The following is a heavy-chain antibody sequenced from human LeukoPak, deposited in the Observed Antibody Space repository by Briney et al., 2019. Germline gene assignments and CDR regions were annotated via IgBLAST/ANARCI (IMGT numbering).Heavy chain of an antibody. CDR1: GFSFSTYS. J-gene: IGHJ4*02. D-gene: IGHD2-15*01. CDR3: AGGQGWLLDY. CDR2: IKQDGSAK. Sequence: GGSLRLSCAASGFSFSTYSMNWVRQAPGKGLEWVANIKQDGSAKYYVDSVKGRFTISRDNAKNSLFLQMNSLRVEDTAVYYCAGGQGWLLDYWGQGTLVTVSS. V-gene: IGHV3-7*05.